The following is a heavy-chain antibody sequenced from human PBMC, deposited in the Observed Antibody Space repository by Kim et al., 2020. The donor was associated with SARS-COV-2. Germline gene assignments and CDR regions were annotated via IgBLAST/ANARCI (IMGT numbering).Heavy chain of an antibody. Sequence: GGSLRLSCAASGFIFNSRAMNWVRQAPGRRPEWVSTIDTRGEYTYYADSVKGRFTISRDNSKNTLFLQMNSLRVDDTAIYYCAVGNALDYWGQGTLGTVS. J-gene: IGHJ4*02. CDR1: GFIFNSRA. CDR3: AVGNALDY. V-gene: IGHV3-23*01. CDR2: IDTRGEYT.